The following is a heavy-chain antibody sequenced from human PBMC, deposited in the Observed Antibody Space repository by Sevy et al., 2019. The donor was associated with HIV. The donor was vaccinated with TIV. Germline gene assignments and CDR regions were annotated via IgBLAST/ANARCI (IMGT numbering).Heavy chain of an antibody. J-gene: IGHJ4*02. D-gene: IGHD3-10*01. CDR2: ISFDGTNQ. CDR3: AKDLSRGVRGVMMIDY. CDR1: GFPFSTYG. Sequence: GGSLRLSCAASGFPFSTYGMHWVRQAPGKGLEWLTIISFDGTNQYYADSVKGRFTVSRDNSKNTLYLQMNSLRVEDTAVYYCAKDLSRGVRGVMMIDYWGQGSLVTVSS. V-gene: IGHV3-30*18.